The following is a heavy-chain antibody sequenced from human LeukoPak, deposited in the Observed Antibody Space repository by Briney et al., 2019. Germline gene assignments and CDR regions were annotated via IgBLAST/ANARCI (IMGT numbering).Heavy chain of an antibody. D-gene: IGHD6-13*01. CDR2: ISYDGSNK. V-gene: IGHV3-30*18. J-gene: IGHJ4*02. Sequence: GGSLRLSCAASGFTFSSYGMHWVRQAPGKGLEWVAVISYDGSNKYYADSVKGRFTISRDNSKNTLYLQMNSLRAEDTAVYYCANRWDHSAAAGYWGQGTLVTVSS. CDR3: ANRWDHSAAAGY. CDR1: GFTFSSYG.